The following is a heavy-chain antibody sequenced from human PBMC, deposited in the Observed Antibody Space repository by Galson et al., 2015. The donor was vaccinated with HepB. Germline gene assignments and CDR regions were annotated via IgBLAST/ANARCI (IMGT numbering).Heavy chain of an antibody. D-gene: IGHD3-9*01. Sequence: ETLSLTCAVSGGSISSSNWWSWVRQPPGKGLEWIGEIYHSGSTNYNPSLKSRVTISVDKSKNQFSLKLSSVTAADTAVYYCARGYDILTGYYVRHYYYYGMDVWGQGTTVTVSS. V-gene: IGHV4-4*02. CDR3: ARGYDILTGYYVRHYYYYGMDV. CDR2: IYHSGST. J-gene: IGHJ6*02. CDR1: GGSISSSNW.